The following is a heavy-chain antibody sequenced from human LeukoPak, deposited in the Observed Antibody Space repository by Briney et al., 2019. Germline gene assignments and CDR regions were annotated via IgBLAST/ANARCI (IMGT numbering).Heavy chain of an antibody. J-gene: IGHJ6*02. CDR3: ARERPGIAVAGTSYGMDV. V-gene: IGHV3-53*01. CDR1: GFTFSSNY. Sequence: GGSLRLSCAASGFTFSSNYMSWVRQAPGKGLEWVSVIYSGGSTYYADSVKGRFTISRDNSKNTLYLQMNSLRAEDTAVYYCARERPGIAVAGTSYGMDVWGQGTTVTVSS. CDR2: IYSGGST. D-gene: IGHD6-19*01.